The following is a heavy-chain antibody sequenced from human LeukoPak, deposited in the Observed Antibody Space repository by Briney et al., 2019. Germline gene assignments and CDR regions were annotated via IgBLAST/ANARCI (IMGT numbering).Heavy chain of an antibody. V-gene: IGHV1-2*06. CDR2: INPDSGGT. Sequence: GASVKVSCKASGYTFTGYYMHWVRQAPGQGLEWMGRINPDSGGTNYAQKLQGRVTMTTDTSTSTAYMELRSLRSDDTAVYYCARPKCNGGSCYWSFFYWGQGTLVTVSS. CDR3: ARPKCNGGSCYWSFFY. CDR1: GYTFTGYY. J-gene: IGHJ4*02. D-gene: IGHD2-15*01.